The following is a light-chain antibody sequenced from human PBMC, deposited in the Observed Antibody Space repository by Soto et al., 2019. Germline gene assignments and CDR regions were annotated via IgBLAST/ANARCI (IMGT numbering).Light chain of an antibody. J-gene: IGLJ2*01. CDR3: ASYSDTARVV. V-gene: IGLV2-14*01. Sequence: QSALTQPASVSGSPGQSITISCTGTDSDIGGYNYVSWYQQHAGKAPQLMIYEVSNRPPGISDRFSGSKSAYTASLTISRLQAADEGDYYCASYSDTARVVFGGGTK. CDR2: EVS. CDR1: DSDIGGYNY.